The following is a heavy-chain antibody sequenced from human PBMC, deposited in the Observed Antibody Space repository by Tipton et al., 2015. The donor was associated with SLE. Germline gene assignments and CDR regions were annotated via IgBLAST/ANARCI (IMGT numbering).Heavy chain of an antibody. CDR1: GGSISRYY. V-gene: IGHV4-59*12. J-gene: IGHJ4*02. D-gene: IGHD3-22*01. CDR2: IYYSGRT. CDR3: ARDNDDSSGYAPFDY. Sequence: TLSLTCTVSGGSISRYYWSWIRQPPGKGLEWIGVIYYSGRTNYNPSLNSRVTISLDMSTNQFSLKLASVPAADTAMYYCARDNDDSSGYAPFDYWVLGTLVTVSS.